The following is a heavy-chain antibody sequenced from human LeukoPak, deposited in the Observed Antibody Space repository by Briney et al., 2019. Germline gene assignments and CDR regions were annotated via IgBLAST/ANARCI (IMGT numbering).Heavy chain of an antibody. J-gene: IGHJ5*02. CDR3: ARHAHEYSSLKKFDP. CDR2: IYASGST. Sequence: SETLSLTCTVSGASFSTYYWSWIRQPPGKGLEWIGYIYASGSTNYNPSLESRVTMSVDTSKNQFSLKLSSVTAADTAVYYCARHAHEYSSLKKFDPWGQGTLVTVSS. D-gene: IGHD6-6*01. V-gene: IGHV4-4*09. CDR1: GASFSTYY.